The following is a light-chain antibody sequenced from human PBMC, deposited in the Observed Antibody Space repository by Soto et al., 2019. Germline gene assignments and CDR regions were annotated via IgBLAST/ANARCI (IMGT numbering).Light chain of an antibody. Sequence: QAVLTQPASASGTPGQRITISCSGSNSNIGSNNVNWYQQLPGTAPRVLIYNKSQRPSGVPDRFSGSKSGTSASLAISGLQAEDEADYYCASWDDTMNGWVFGGGTKLTVL. V-gene: IGLV1-44*01. CDR1: NSNIGSNN. CDR2: NKS. CDR3: ASWDDTMNGWV. J-gene: IGLJ3*02.